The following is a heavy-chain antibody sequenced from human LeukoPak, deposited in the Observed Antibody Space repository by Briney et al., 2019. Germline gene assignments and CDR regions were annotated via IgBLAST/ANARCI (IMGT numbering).Heavy chain of an antibody. CDR1: GSSINDYY. Sequence: PSATLSLTCSVSGSSINDYYWTWIRQPPGKGLEWIGYVYHTGTSGYHPSLKSRVAMSLDTSKNQVYLKLSSVIAADPAVYFCTRVVNGGHFDYWGQGALVTVSS. CDR2: VYHTGTS. CDR3: TRVVNGGHFDY. D-gene: IGHD2-8*01. V-gene: IGHV4-59*12. J-gene: IGHJ4*02.